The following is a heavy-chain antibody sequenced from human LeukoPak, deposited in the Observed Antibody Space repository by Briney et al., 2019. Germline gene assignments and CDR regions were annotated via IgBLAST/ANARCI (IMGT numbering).Heavy chain of an antibody. V-gene: IGHV3-74*01. D-gene: IGHD3-16*01. CDR2: ISSDVSST. CDR1: GFTFSNYW. J-gene: IGHJ4*02. Sequence: AGGSLRLSCAASGFTFSNYWMHWVRQAPGKGLVWVSRISSDVSSTSYADSVKGRFTVSRDNAKNTLYLEISSLRAEDTAVYYCLRLGSSAYTLIWGQGTLVTVSS. CDR3: LRLGSSAYTLI.